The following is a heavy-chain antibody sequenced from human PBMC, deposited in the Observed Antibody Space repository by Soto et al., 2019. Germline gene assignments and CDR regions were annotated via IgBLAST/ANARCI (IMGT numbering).Heavy chain of an antibody. CDR3: ARRGYSSSWYYYYYYGMDV. CDR1: GYTFTSYD. J-gene: IGHJ6*02. CDR2: MNPNSCNT. D-gene: IGHD6-13*01. V-gene: IGHV1-8*01. Sequence: QVQLVQSGAEVKKPGASVQVSCKASGYTFTSYDINWVRQATGQGLEWMGWMNPNSCNTGYAQKFQGRVTMTRNTSISTAYMELSSLRSEDTAVYYCARRGYSSSWYYYYYYGMDVWGQGTTVTVSS.